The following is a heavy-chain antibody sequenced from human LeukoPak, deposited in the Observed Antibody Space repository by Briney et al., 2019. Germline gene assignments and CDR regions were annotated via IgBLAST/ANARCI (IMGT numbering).Heavy chain of an antibody. Sequence: PGGSLRLSCAASGFTFSSYGMHWVRQAPGKGLEWVAVIWYDGSNKYYADSVKGRFTISRDNSKNTLYLQMNSLRAEDTAVYYCARAVDTAMGRGDETGWGQGTLVTVSS. CDR1: GFTFSSYG. J-gene: IGHJ4*02. CDR2: IWYDGSNK. CDR3: ARAVDTAMGRGDETG. D-gene: IGHD5-18*01. V-gene: IGHV3-33*01.